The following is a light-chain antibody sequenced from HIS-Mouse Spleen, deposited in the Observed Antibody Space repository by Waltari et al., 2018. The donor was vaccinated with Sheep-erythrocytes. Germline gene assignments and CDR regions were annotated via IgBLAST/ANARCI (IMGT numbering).Light chain of an antibody. CDR2: QDS. CDR3: QAWDSSTAEVV. V-gene: IGLV3-1*01. J-gene: IGLJ2*01. Sequence: SYELTQPPSVSVSPGQTASITCSGDNLGEKYACWYQQKPGQSPVLVIYQDSKRPSGIPERFSGSNSGNTATLTISGTQAMDEADYYCQAWDSSTAEVVFGGGTKLTVL. CDR1: NLGEKY.